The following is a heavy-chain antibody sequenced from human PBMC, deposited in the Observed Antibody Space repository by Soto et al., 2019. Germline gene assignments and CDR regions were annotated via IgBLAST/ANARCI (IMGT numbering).Heavy chain of an antibody. Sequence: ASVKVSCKASGYTFTSYGISWVRQAPGQGLEWMGWISAYNGNTNYAQKLQGRVTMTTDTSTSTAYMELRSLRSDDTAVYYCARDVLLWFGPTLGAFEISGQGTMVIVSS. CDR2: ISAYNGNT. CDR3: ARDVLLWFGPTLGAFEI. D-gene: IGHD3-10*01. V-gene: IGHV1-18*01. CDR1: GYTFTSYG. J-gene: IGHJ3*02.